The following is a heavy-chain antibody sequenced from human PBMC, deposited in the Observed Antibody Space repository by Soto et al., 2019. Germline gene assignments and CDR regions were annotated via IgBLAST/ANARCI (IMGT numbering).Heavy chain of an antibody. CDR1: GGSISSYY. J-gene: IGHJ4*02. Sequence: SETLSLTCTVSGGSISSYYWSWIRQPPGKGQEWIGNIYYSGSTYYNPSLKSRVIISVDTSKNQFSLKLSSVTAADAAVYYCATFRGMTTATTERYFDYWGQGTLVTVSS. V-gene: IGHV4-59*04. D-gene: IGHD4-17*01. CDR3: ATFRGMTTATTERYFDY. CDR2: IYYSGST.